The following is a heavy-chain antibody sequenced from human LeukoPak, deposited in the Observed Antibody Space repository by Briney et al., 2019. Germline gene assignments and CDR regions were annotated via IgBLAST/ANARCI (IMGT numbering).Heavy chain of an antibody. CDR3: AKDIVVVPAAIPGDAFDI. CDR1: GFTFSSYA. J-gene: IGHJ3*02. V-gene: IGHV3-23*01. CDR2: IGGSGGST. D-gene: IGHD2-2*02. Sequence: GGSLRLSCAASGFTFSSYAMSWVRQAPGKGLEWVSAIGGSGGSTYYADSVKGRFTISRDNSKNTLYLQMNSLRAEDTAVYYCAKDIVVVPAAIPGDAFDIWGQGTMVTVSS.